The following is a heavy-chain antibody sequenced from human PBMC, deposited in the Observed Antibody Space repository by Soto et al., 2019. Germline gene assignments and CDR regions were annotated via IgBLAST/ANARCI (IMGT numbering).Heavy chain of an antibody. CDR1: GFTVSSNY. CDR3: ARVNRTGTIDY. D-gene: IGHD1-7*01. Sequence: EVQLVESGGGLVQPGGSLRLSCAASGFTVSSNYMSWVRQAPGKGLEWVSVIYSGGSTYYADSVKGRFTISRHNSKNTLYIQMNSLRAEDTAVYYCARVNRTGTIDYWGQGPLVTVST. CDR2: IYSGGST. J-gene: IGHJ4*02. V-gene: IGHV3-66*01.